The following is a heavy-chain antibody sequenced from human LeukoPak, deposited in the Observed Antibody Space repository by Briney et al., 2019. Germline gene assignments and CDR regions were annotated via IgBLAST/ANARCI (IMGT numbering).Heavy chain of an antibody. J-gene: IGHJ4*02. CDR1: GFDFDNYW. D-gene: IGHD6-19*01. CDR3: SRGQGCAY. CDR2: MNQDGSEQ. V-gene: IGHV3-7*04. Sequence: GGSLRLSCEASGFDFDNYWMTWVRQAPGKGLEWVANMNQDGSEQYYVDSVKGRFSISRDNAKKSLYLQTNSLRAEDTAVFYCSRGQGCAYWGQGTLVTVSS.